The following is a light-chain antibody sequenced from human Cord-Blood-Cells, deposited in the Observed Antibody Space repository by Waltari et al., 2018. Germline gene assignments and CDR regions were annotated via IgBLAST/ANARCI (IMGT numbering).Light chain of an antibody. CDR1: QSVLYSANNKNY. V-gene: IGKV4-1*01. CDR3: QQYYSTPIT. Sequence: DIVMTQSADSLAVSLGERATINCKSSQSVLYSANNKNYLAWYQQKPGQPPKLLIYCASTRESGVPDRFSGSGSGTDFTLTISSLQAEDVAVYYCQQYYSTPITFGPGTKVDIK. CDR2: CAS. J-gene: IGKJ3*01.